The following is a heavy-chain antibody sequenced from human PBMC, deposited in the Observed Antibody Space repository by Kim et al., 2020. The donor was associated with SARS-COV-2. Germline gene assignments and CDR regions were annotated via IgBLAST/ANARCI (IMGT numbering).Heavy chain of an antibody. Sequence: GGSLRLSCTASGFTFGDYAISWFRQAPGKGLEWVGFIRSKAYGGTTEYAASVKGRFTISRDDSKSIAYLQMNSLKTEDTAVYYCTRDLGYCSSTSCFPAWFDYWGQGTLVTVSS. D-gene: IGHD2-2*01. CDR1: GFTFGDYA. J-gene: IGHJ4*02. CDR3: TRDLGYCSSTSCFPAWFDY. CDR2: IRSKAYGGTT. V-gene: IGHV3-49*03.